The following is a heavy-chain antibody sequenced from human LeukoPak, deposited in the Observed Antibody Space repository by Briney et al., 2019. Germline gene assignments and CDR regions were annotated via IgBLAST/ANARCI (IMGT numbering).Heavy chain of an antibody. D-gene: IGHD5-18*01. CDR2: VSDSGGTT. V-gene: IGHV3-23*01. J-gene: IGHJ4*02. CDR1: GGSISSSN. CDR3: AKVRGYTYDSGLDY. Sequence: QASGTLSLTCAVSGGSISSSNWWSWVRQPPGKGLEWVSFVSDSGGTTYYADSVKGRFTISRDNSKNTLNLQMNSLRAEDTAVYYCAKVRGYTYDSGLDYWGQGTLVTVSS.